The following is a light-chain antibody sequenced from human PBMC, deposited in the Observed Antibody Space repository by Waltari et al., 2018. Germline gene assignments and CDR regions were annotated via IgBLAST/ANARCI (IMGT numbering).Light chain of an antibody. CDR1: SSDVGGSNY. J-gene: IGLJ1*01. CDR3: SSYTSSSTLGV. V-gene: IGLV2-14*01. Sequence: QSALPHPASVSGSPGQSITLPCTGTSSDVGGSNYVSLYQQHPGKAPNLMIYDVSKRPSGVSNRFSGSKSGNTAALTISGLQAEDEADYYCSSYTSSSTLGVFGTGTKVTVL. CDR2: DVS.